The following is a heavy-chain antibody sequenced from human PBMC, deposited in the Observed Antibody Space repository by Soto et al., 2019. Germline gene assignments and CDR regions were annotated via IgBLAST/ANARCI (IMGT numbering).Heavy chain of an antibody. CDR1: GDSISTFY. Sequence: SETLSLTCTVSGDSISTFYWSWIRQPPGKGLEWIGYIYYTGSTNYNPSLKSRVTMSVDTSKKQFSLKLTSVTAADTAVYYCARQRGNYFDYWGQGSLVTVSS. CDR2: IYYTGST. J-gene: IGHJ4*02. D-gene: IGHD3-10*01. V-gene: IGHV4-59*01. CDR3: ARQRGNYFDY.